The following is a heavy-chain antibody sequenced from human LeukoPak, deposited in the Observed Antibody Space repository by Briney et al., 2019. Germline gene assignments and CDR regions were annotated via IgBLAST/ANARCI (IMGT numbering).Heavy chain of an antibody. CDR2: IYSGGST. CDR1: GFTFSDYW. D-gene: IGHD5-12*01. V-gene: IGHV3-53*04. CDR3: ARRLGGYGNY. Sequence: SGGSLRLSCAASGFTFSDYWMTWVRQAPGKGLEWVSVIYSGGSTYYADSVKGRFTISRHNSKNTLYLQMNSLRAEDTAVYYCARRLGGYGNYWGQGTLVTVSS. J-gene: IGHJ4*02.